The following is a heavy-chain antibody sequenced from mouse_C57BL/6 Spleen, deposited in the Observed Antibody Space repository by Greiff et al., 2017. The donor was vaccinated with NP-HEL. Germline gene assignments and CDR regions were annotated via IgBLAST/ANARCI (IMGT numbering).Heavy chain of an antibody. CDR1: GFSLSTFGMG. D-gene: IGHD1-1*01. Sequence: QVTLKVCGPGILQPSQTLSLTCSFSGFSLSTFGMGVGWIRQPSGKGLEWLAHIWWDDDKYYNPALKSRLTISKDTSKNQVFLKSANVDTADTATYYCARMNTTVGDWYFDVWGTGTTLTVSS. V-gene: IGHV8-8*01. J-gene: IGHJ1*03. CDR2: IWWDDDK. CDR3: ARMNTTVGDWYFDV.